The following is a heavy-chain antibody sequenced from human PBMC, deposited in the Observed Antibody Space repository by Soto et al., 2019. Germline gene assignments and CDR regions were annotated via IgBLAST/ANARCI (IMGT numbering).Heavy chain of an antibody. V-gene: IGHV3-9*02. Sequence: EVQLVESGGGLVQPGRSLRLSCAASGFTSDDYAMHWVRQAPGKGLEWVSGISWNSGSIGYADSVKGRFTISRDNAKNSLYLQMNSLRAEDTSVYYCAKDIRIAVAGRAFDYWGQGTLVTVSS. CDR2: ISWNSGSI. CDR1: GFTSDDYA. CDR3: AKDIRIAVAGRAFDY. D-gene: IGHD6-19*01. J-gene: IGHJ4*02.